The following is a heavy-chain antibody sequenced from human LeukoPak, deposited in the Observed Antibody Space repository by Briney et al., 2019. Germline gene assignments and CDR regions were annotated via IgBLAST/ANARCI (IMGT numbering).Heavy chain of an antibody. CDR1: GGSFSGYY. CDR3: AREVEIAAAEDY. J-gene: IGHJ4*02. D-gene: IGHD6-13*01. V-gene: IGHV4-34*01. CDR2: INHSGST. Sequence: SETLSLTCAVYGGSFSGYYWSWIRQPPGKGLEWIGEINHSGSTNYNPSLKSRVTISVDTSKNQFSLKLSSVTAADTAVYYCAREVEIAAAEDYWGQGTLVTVSS.